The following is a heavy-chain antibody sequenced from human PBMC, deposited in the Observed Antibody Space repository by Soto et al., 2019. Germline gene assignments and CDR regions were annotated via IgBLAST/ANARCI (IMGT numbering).Heavy chain of an antibody. J-gene: IGHJ4*02. CDR2: ISGSGGST. Sequence: EVQLLESGGGLVQPGGSPRLSCAASGFTFSSYAMSWVRQAPGKGLEWVSAISGSGGSTYYADSVKGRFTISRDNSKNTLYLQMNSLRAEDTAVYYCATTPRSDGDYHYWGQGTLVTVSS. CDR3: ATTPRSDGDYHY. CDR1: GFTFSSYA. V-gene: IGHV3-23*01. D-gene: IGHD4-17*01.